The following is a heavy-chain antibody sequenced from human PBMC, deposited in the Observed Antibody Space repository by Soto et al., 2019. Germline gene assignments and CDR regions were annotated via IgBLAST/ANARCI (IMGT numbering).Heavy chain of an antibody. CDR1: GFTFSDYY. CDR3: ARAQLGLNGMDV. Sequence: QVQLVESGGGLVQPGGSLRLSCAASGFTFSDYYMSWIRQAPGKGLEWVSYISSSSSYTNYADSVKGRFTISRDNAKNSLYLQMNSLRAEDTAVYYCARAQLGLNGMDVWGQGTTVTVSS. V-gene: IGHV3-11*05. J-gene: IGHJ6*02. D-gene: IGHD3-16*01. CDR2: ISSSSSYT.